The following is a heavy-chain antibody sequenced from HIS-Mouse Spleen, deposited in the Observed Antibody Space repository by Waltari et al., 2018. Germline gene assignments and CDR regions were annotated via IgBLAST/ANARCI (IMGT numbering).Heavy chain of an antibody. Sequence: QLQLQESGPGLVKPSETLSLTCTVSGGSISIRRYYWAWIRQPPGKGLEWIGSIYYSGSTYYNPSLKSRVTISVDTSKNQFSLKLSSVTAADTAVYYCAREIPYSSSWYDWYFDLWGRGTLVTVSS. CDR3: AREIPYSSSWYDWYFDL. D-gene: IGHD6-13*01. CDR1: GGSISIRRYY. J-gene: IGHJ2*01. CDR2: IYYSGST. V-gene: IGHV4-39*07.